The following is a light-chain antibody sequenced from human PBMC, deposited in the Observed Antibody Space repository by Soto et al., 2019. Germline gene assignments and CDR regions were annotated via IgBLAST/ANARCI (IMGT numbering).Light chain of an antibody. CDR3: RQYGCSPRS. CDR1: QSVFNNN. J-gene: IGKJ2*03. CDR2: GAS. Sequence: EIVSTQSPGTLSLSPEERATLSCRARQSVFNNNLAWYQQKYGQAPRLLLFGASSRPTGLPDRFRGSGSGTAFTLPISRLEPGGLAIYHCRQYGCSPRSFGQWAKVDIK. V-gene: IGKV3-20*01.